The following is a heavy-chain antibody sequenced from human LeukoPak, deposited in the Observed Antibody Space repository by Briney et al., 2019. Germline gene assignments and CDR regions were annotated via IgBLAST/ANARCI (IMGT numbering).Heavy chain of an antibody. CDR3: TTEIEAGFDP. CDR1: GFTFSSYW. J-gene: IGHJ5*02. V-gene: IGHV3-7*03. D-gene: IGHD3-22*01. Sequence: PGGSLRLSCAASGFTFSSYWMSWVRQAPGKGLEWVANIKKDGSEKYYVDSVKGRFTISRDNAKTSLYLQMNSLKTEDTAVYYCTTEIEAGFDPWGQGTLVTVSS. CDR2: IKKDGSEK.